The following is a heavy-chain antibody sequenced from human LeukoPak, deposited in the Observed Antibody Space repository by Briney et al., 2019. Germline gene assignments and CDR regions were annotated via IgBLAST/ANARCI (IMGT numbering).Heavy chain of an antibody. D-gene: IGHD3-10*01. CDR2: IKSEADGGTT. CDR1: GFTFSNAW. Sequence: PGGSLRLSCAASGFTFSNAWMSWVRQAPGKGLEWVGRIKSEADGGTTDYAAPVKGRFTISRDSSKNTLYLQMNSLRAEDTAVYYCAKDGTGSGRLTYYYYYMDVWGKGTTVTISS. J-gene: IGHJ6*03. CDR3: AKDGTGSGRLTYYYYYMDV. V-gene: IGHV3-15*01.